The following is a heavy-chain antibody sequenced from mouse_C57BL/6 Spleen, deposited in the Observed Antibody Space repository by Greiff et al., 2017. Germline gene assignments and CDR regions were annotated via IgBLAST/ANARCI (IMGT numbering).Heavy chain of an antibody. J-gene: IGHJ2*01. D-gene: IGHD4-1*01. V-gene: IGHV1-39*01. CDR1: GYSFTDYN. Sequence: EVKLVESGPELVKPGASVKISCKASGYSFTDYNMNWVKQSNGKSLEWIGVINPNYGTTSYNQKFKGKATLTVDQSSSTAYMQLNSLTSEDSAVYYCARERTGTGLYYFDYWGQGTTLTVSS. CDR2: INPNYGTT. CDR3: ARERTGTGLYYFDY.